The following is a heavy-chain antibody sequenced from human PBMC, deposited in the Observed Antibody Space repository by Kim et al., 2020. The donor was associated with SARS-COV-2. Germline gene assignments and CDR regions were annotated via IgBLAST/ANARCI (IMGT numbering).Heavy chain of an antibody. CDR3: AKEDIRPGSTTYYFDF. D-gene: IGHD1-1*01. CDR2: IRGDANER. V-gene: IGHV3-7*03. CDR1: GFTFGQYW. Sequence: GGSLRLSCAASGFTFGQYWMTWVRQAPGKGLEYVANIRGDANERYYVESVKGRFTISRDNARNSLYLQMNILRVEDTAIYYCAKEDIRPGSTTYYFDFWGQGTLVTVSS. J-gene: IGHJ4*02.